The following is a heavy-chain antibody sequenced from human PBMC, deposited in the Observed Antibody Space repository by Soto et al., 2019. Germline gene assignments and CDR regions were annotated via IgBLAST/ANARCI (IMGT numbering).Heavy chain of an antibody. D-gene: IGHD2-15*01. J-gene: IGHJ5*01. V-gene: IGHV4-30-4*01. Sequence: SETLSLTCSVSGDSISTVDYFWAWIRQPPGQALEYIGYIYKSTTTYYNPSFESRVAISLDTSKSQFSLNVTSVTAADTAVYFCARGRYCLTGRCFPNWFDSWGQGTLGTVS. CDR2: IYKSTTT. CDR1: GDSISTVDYF. CDR3: ARGRYCLTGRCFPNWFDS.